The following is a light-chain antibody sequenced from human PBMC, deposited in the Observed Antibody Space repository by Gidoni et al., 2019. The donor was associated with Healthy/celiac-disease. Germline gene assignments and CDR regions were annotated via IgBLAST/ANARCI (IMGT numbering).Light chain of an antibody. CDR1: QSVSNSY. CDR2: GAS. V-gene: IGKV3-20*01. J-gene: IGKJ4*01. Sequence: LVFKPSPVPLSLSPGERATLPCTASQSVSNSYLAWYQQNPGQAPSLLIYGASSRSTGSPDRWSGSGAGTDFTPTISRLVPEDVAVYYCQQYGSTPERTFGGGTKVEIK. CDR3: QQYGSTPERT.